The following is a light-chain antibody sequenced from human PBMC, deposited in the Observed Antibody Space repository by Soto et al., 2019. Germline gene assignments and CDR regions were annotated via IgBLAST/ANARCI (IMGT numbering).Light chain of an antibody. Sequence: QSVLTQPPSVSAAPGQKVTISCSGSSSNIGNNYVSWYQQVPETAPKRLIFDNDRRPSGIPDRFSGSKSATSATLGIAGLQTGDEADYYCGTWDSSLSAYVFGTGTKLTVL. CDR2: DND. V-gene: IGLV1-51*01. CDR1: SSNIGNNY. CDR3: GTWDSSLSAYV. J-gene: IGLJ1*01.